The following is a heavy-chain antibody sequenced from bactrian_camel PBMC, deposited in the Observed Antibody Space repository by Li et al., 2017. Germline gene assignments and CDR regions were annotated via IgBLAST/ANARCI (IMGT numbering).Heavy chain of an antibody. D-gene: IGHD8*01. CDR2: INRTGTT. J-gene: IGHJ4*01. V-gene: IGHV3S53*01. Sequence: HVQLVESGGGSVQAGGSLRLSCTASGYVYTLGWLRQAPGKERERVATINRTGTTTYADDVKGRFAISTNKAKNTLYLQMNSLKSEDTAMYYCEAKRIVNEGWSFWGQGTQVTVS. CDR3: EAKRIVNEGWSF. CDR1: GYVYTL.